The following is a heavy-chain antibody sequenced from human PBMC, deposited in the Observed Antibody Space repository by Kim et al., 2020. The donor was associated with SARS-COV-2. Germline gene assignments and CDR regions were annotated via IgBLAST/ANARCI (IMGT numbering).Heavy chain of an antibody. CDR3: AKDGRSGYSYGSYIDY. D-gene: IGHD5-18*01. Sequence: SVKGRFTIPRDNSKSTLYLQMNSLRAEDTAVYYCAKDGRSGYSYGSYIDYWGQGTLVTVSS. J-gene: IGHJ4*02. V-gene: IGHV3-30*02.